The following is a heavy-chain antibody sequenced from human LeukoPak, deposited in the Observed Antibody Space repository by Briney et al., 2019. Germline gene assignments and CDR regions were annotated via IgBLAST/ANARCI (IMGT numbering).Heavy chain of an antibody. Sequence: GGSLRLTCAASGFTFSSYWMTWVRHAPPKGLEWVGNRKPDGSEKYYVDSVKGRFTISRDNAKNSLYLQMNSLRAEDSAVYYCARNTDYWGQGTLVTVSS. D-gene: IGHD2/OR15-2a*01. V-gene: IGHV3-7*01. CDR3: ARNTDY. CDR2: RKPDGSEK. CDR1: GFTFSSYW. J-gene: IGHJ4*02.